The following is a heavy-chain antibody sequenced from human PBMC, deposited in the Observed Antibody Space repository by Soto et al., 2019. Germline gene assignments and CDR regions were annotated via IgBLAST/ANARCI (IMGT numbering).Heavy chain of an antibody. V-gene: IGHV4-59*01. CDR1: GGSFSNYY. CDR2: IYYSGST. J-gene: IGHJ4*02. CDR3: ARGAAVAGRFDY. D-gene: IGHD6-19*01. Sequence: PSETLSLTCTVSGGSFSNYYWSWIRQSPGKGLEWIGYIYYSGSTNYNPSLKSRVTISLDTSKNQLSLKLSPVTAADTAVYYCARGAAVAGRFDYWGKGALVTVSS.